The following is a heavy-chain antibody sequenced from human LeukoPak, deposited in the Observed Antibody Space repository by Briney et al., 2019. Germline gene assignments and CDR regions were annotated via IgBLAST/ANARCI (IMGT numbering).Heavy chain of an antibody. D-gene: IGHD3-9*01. Sequence: SETLSLTCAVSGGSISSYYWSWIRQPPGKGLEWIGYIYYSGSTNYNPSLKSRVTISVDTSKNQFSLKLSSVTAADTAVYYCASRDILTGYYNYWGQGILVTVSS. CDR3: ASRDILTGYYNY. J-gene: IGHJ4*02. CDR2: IYYSGST. CDR1: GGSISSYY. V-gene: IGHV4-59*01.